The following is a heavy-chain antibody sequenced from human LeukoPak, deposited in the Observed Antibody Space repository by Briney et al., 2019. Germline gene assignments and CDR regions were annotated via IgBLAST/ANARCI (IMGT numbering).Heavy chain of an antibody. Sequence: SETLSLTCTVSGGSISSYYWSRIRQPPGKGLEWIGSIYYSGSTNYNPSLKSRVTISVDTSKNQFSLKLSSVTAADTAVYYCARASPGYYDLFNWFDPWGQGTLVIVSS. CDR1: GGSISSYY. CDR2: IYYSGST. V-gene: IGHV4-59*01. D-gene: IGHD3-9*01. CDR3: ARASPGYYDLFNWFDP. J-gene: IGHJ5*02.